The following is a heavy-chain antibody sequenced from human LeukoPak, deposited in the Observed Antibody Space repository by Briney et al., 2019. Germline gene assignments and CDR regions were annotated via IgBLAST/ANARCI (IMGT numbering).Heavy chain of an antibody. J-gene: IGHJ5*02. V-gene: IGHV1-8*01. D-gene: IGHD3-3*01. CDR2: MNPNSGNT. Sequence: ASVKVSCKASGYTFTSYDINWVRQATGQGLEWMGRMNPNSGNTGYAQKFQGRVTMTRNTSISTAYMELSSLRSEDTAVYYCARGRAVQYDFWSGYSPWGQGTLVTVSS. CDR1: GYTFTSYD. CDR3: ARGRAVQYDFWSGYSP.